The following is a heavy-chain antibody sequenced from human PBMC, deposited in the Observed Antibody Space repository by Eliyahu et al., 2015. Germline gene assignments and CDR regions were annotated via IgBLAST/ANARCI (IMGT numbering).Heavy chain of an antibody. CDR2: ISWXSGSI. Sequence: TFDDYAMHWVRQAPGKGLXWVXGISWXSGSIGYADSGKGRFTISRDNAKNSLYLQMNSLRAEDTALYYCAKDMGLLWFGGTGYYYYGMDVWGQGTTVTVSS. D-gene: IGHD3-10*01. J-gene: IGHJ6*02. CDR1: TFDDYA. CDR3: AKDMGLLWFGGTGYYYYGMDV. V-gene: IGHV3-9*01.